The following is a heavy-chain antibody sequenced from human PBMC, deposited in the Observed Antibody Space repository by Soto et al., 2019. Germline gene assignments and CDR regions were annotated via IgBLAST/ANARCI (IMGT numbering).Heavy chain of an antibody. V-gene: IGHV1-2*04. CDR2: INPNSGGT. CDR1: GYSFTGYA. Sequence: GASVKVSWKGSGYSFTGYAIHWVRQAPGQGLEWMGWINPNSGGTNYAQKFQGWVTMTRDTSISTAYMELSRLRSDDTAVYYCASPIVLDYVWGSYRHDTPNWFDPWGQGTLVTVSS. CDR3: ASPIVLDYVWGSYRHDTPNWFDP. D-gene: IGHD3-16*02. J-gene: IGHJ5*02.